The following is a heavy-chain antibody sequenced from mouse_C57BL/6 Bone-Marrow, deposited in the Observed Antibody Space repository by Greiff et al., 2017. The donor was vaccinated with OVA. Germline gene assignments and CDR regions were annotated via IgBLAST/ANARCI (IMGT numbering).Heavy chain of an antibody. CDR3: ARGGGVYYGYDWFAY. CDR2: ISDGGSYT. V-gene: IGHV5-4*01. D-gene: IGHD2-2*01. CDR1: GFTFSSYA. J-gene: IGHJ3*01. Sequence: VQLKESGGGLVKPGGSLKLSCAASGFTFSSYAMSWVRQTPEKRLEWVATISDGGSYTYYPDNVKGRFTISRDNAKNNLYLQMSHLKSEDTAMYYCARGGGVYYGYDWFAYWGQGTLVTVSA.